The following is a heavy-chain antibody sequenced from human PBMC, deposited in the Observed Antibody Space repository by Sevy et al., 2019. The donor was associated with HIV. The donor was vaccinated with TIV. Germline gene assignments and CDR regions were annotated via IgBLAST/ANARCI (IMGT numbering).Heavy chain of an antibody. CDR3: ATDREGRWLQLRWCFDN. CDR1: GNTLTELS. Sequence: ASVKVSCKVSGNTLTELSLHWVRQTPGKGLEWMGGFDPEYGETIYAQKFQGRVTMTEDTSTNTAYMELRGLKSGDTAVYSWATDREGRWLQLRWCFDNWGQGTLVTVSS. J-gene: IGHJ4*01. CDR2: FDPEYGET. D-gene: IGHD5-12*01. V-gene: IGHV1-24*01.